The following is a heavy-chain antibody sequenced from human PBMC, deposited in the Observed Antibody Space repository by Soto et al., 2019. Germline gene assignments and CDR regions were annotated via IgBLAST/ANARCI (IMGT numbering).Heavy chain of an antibody. CDR3: AKLPYDILTGYYLDAFDI. D-gene: IGHD3-9*01. CDR1: GFTFSSYG. J-gene: IGHJ3*02. CDR2: ISYDGSNK. V-gene: IGHV3-30*18. Sequence: GGSLRLSCAASGFTFSSYGMHWVRQAPGKGLEWVAVISYDGSNKYYADSVKGRFTISRDNSKDTLYLQMNSLRAEDTAVYYCAKLPYDILTGYYLDAFDIWGQGTMVTVSS.